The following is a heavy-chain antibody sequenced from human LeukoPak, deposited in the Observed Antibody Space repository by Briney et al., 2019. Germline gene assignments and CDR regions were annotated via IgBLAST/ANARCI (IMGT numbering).Heavy chain of an antibody. CDR1: GFTFSSYA. CDR2: ISGSGGST. CDR3: ARDLQFDWFDP. Sequence: GGSLRLSCAASGFTFSSYAMSWVRQAPGKGLEWVSAISGSGGSTYYADSVKGRFTISRDNSKSTLYLQMNSLRAEDTAVYYCARDLQFDWFDPWGQGTLVTVSS. D-gene: IGHD3-10*01. V-gene: IGHV3-23*01. J-gene: IGHJ5*02.